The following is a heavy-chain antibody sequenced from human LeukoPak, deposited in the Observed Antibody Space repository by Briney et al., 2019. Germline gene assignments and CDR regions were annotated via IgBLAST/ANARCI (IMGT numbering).Heavy chain of an antibody. CDR1: GFTFSSYS. Sequence: HPGGSLRLSCAASGFTFSSYSMNWVRQAPGKGLEWVSYISSSSSTIYYADSVKGRFTISRDNAKNSLYLQMNSLRAEDTAVYYCARDLYDSSGYPVGWGQGTLVTVSS. V-gene: IGHV3-48*01. CDR3: ARDLYDSSGYPVG. J-gene: IGHJ4*02. CDR2: ISSSSSTI. D-gene: IGHD3-22*01.